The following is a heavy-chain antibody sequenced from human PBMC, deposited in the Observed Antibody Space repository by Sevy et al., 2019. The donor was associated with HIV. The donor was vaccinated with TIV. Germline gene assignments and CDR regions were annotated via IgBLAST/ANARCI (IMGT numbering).Heavy chain of an antibody. V-gene: IGHV1-18*04. Sequence: ASVKVSCKASGYNFASDGFSWVRQAPGQGLEWMGWIGVYNGNAKYAQVFQDRFTMTTDTSTCKAYMELRSLRSDDTAVYYCARVPTYYYGSATYFDYWGQGTLVTVSS. CDR1: GYNFASDG. D-gene: IGHD3-10*01. J-gene: IGHJ4*02. CDR3: ARVPTYYYGSATYFDY. CDR2: IGVYNGNA.